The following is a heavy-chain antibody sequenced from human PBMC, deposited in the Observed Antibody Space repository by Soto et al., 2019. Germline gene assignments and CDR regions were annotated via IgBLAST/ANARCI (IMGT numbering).Heavy chain of an antibody. J-gene: IGHJ3*02. CDR2: INPSGGST. CDR3: ARVTLLGLDAFDI. D-gene: IGHD3-16*01. CDR1: GYTFTSYY. Sequence: ASVTVSCQASGYTFTSYYMHWVRQAPGQGLEWMGIINPSGGSTSYAQKFQGRVTMTRDTSTSTVYMELSSLRSEDTAVYYCARVTLLGLDAFDIWGQGTMVTVSS. V-gene: IGHV1-46*03.